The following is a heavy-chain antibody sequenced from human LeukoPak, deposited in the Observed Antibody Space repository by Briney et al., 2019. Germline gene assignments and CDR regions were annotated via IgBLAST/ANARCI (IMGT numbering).Heavy chain of an antibody. CDR2: INWNSAFI. J-gene: IGHJ6*02. D-gene: IGHD6-19*01. Sequence: GRSLRLSCAASGFTFDDHAMHWVRQTPGKGLEWVAGINWNSAFIAYADSVKGRFTISRGNAKSSIYLQLNSLRAEDTAVYYCAKVTNGYSSGWYYYYYGMDVWGQGTTVTVSS. CDR1: GFTFDDHA. V-gene: IGHV3-9*01. CDR3: AKVTNGYSSGWYYYYYGMDV.